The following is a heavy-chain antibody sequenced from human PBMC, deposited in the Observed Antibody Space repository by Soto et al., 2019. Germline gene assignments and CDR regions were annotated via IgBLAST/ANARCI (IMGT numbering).Heavy chain of an antibody. CDR2: ISSSSSYI. V-gene: IGHV3-21*01. J-gene: IGHJ4*02. CDR1: GFTFSSYS. D-gene: IGHD3-16*01. Sequence: GGSLRLSCAASGFTFSSYSMNWVRQAPGKGLEWVSSISSSSSYIYYADSVKGRFTISRDNAKNSLYLQMNSLRAEDTAVYYCARDRSRLLFTDYWGQGPLVTVSS. CDR3: ARDRSRLLFTDY.